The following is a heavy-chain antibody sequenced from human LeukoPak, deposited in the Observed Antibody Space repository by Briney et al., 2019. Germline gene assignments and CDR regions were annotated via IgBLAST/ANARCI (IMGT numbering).Heavy chain of an antibody. V-gene: IGHV3-74*01. CDR3: SRDFVGPDGY. CDR1: GFTLSKYW. J-gene: IGHJ4*02. CDR2: INEDGSRI. Sequence: PGGSLRLSCAASGFTLSKYWMHWVRQAPGKGPVWVSRINEDGSRIDYADSVRGRFTISRDSAENTLYLQMNSLRAEDTAVYYCSRDFVGPDGYWGQGTLVSVSS. D-gene: IGHD1-26*01.